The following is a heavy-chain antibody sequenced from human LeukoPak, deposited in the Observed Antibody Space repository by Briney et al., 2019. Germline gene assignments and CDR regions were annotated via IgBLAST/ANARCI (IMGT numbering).Heavy chain of an antibody. V-gene: IGHV4-61*02. CDR1: GGSISSGSYY. Sequence: SQTLSLTCTVSGGSISSGSYYWSWIRQPAGKGLEWIGRIYTSGSTNYNPSLKSRVTISVDTSKNQFSLKLSSVTAADTAVYYCARVGYSSSWYGDAFDIWGQGTMVTVSS. J-gene: IGHJ3*02. D-gene: IGHD6-13*01. CDR2: IYTSGST. CDR3: ARVGYSSSWYGDAFDI.